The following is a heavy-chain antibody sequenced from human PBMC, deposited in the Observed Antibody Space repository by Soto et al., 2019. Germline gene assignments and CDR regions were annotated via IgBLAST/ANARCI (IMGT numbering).Heavy chain of an antibody. D-gene: IGHD4-17*01. CDR1: GFTFSSYW. V-gene: IGHV3-7*05. Sequence: GGSLRLSCAASGFTFSSYWMSWVRQAPGKGLEWVANIKQDGSEKYYVDSVKGRFTISRDDSKNTAYLQMNSLETEDTAVYYCTRATDTGGLNWFDPWGPGTLVTVSS. J-gene: IGHJ5*02. CDR2: IKQDGSEK. CDR3: TRATDTGGLNWFDP.